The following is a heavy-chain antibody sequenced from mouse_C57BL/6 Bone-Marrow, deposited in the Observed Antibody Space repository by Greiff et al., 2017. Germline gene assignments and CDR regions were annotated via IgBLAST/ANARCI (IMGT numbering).Heavy chain of an antibody. CDR1: GFNIKNTY. V-gene: IGHV14-3*01. J-gene: IGHJ1*03. CDR2: IDPANGNT. Sequence: VQLKESAAELVRPGASVKLSCTASGFNIKNTYMHWVKQRPEQGLEWIGRIDPANGNTKYAPKFQGKATITADTSSNTAYLQLSSLTSEDTAIYYCARPYYYGSSWGFDVGGTGTTVTVSS. D-gene: IGHD1-1*01. CDR3: ARPYYYGSSWGFDV.